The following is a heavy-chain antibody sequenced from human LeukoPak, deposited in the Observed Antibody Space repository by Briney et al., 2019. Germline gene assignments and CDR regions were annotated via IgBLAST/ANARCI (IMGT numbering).Heavy chain of an antibody. V-gene: IGHV3-23*01. CDR1: GFTFSSYA. CDR3: AKVPRAVAISRYDY. D-gene: IGHD6-19*01. J-gene: IGHJ4*02. CDR2: ISGSGGST. Sequence: GGSLRLSCAASGFTFSSYAMSWVRQAPGQGLEWVSAISGSGGSTYYADSVKGRFTISRDNSKNTLYLQMNSLRAEDTAVYYCAKVPRAVAISRYDYWGQGTLVTVSS.